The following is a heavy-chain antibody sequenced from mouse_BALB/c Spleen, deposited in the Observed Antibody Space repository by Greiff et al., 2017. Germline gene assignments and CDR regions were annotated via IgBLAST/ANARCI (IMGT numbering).Heavy chain of an antibody. J-gene: IGHJ3*01. V-gene: IGHV5-12-2*01. Sequence: DVHLVESGGGLVQPGGSLKLSCAASGFTFSSYTMSWVRQTPEKRLEWVAYISNGGGSTYYPDTVKGRFTISRDNAKNTLYLQMSSLKSEDTAMYFCARRLITGFAYWGQGTLVTVSA. CDR2: ISNGGGST. CDR3: ARRLITGFAY. CDR1: GFTFSSYT. D-gene: IGHD1-1*01.